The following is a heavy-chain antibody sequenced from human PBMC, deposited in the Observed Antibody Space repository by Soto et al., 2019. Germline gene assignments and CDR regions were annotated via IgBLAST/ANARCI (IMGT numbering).Heavy chain of an antibody. CDR1: GGSISSYY. V-gene: IGHV4-59*08. Sequence: SETLSLTSTVSGGSISSYYWSWIRQPPGKGLEWIGYIYYSGSTNYNPSLKSRVTISVDTSKNQFSLKLNSMTAADTAVYYCARHNYGSGRTYFDYWGQGTLVTVYS. J-gene: IGHJ4*02. CDR2: IYYSGST. CDR3: ARHNYGSGRTYFDY. D-gene: IGHD3-10*01.